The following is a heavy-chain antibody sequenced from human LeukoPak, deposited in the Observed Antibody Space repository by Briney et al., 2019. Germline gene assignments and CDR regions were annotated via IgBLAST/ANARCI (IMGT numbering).Heavy chain of an antibody. Sequence: GRFTVSRDNAKNSLYLQMNSLRAEDTAVYYCARDFDWFGNRYDSWGQGTLVTVSS. J-gene: IGHJ5*01. D-gene: IGHD3-9*01. V-gene: IGHV3-48*03. CDR3: ARDFDWFGNRYDS.